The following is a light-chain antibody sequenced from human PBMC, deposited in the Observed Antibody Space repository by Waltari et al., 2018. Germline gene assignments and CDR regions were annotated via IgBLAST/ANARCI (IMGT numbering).Light chain of an antibody. CDR3: GTWDTDLSVV. V-gene: IGLV1-51*01. CDR2: ANN. Sequence: QSVLTQPPSVSAAPGQKVTISCSGTGSNIGNNFVSCYQQLPGTAPKLLIYANNKRPSGIPDRFSGAKSGTSATLGITGLQTGDEADYYCGTWDTDLSVVFGGGAKLTVL. CDR1: GSNIGNNF. J-gene: IGLJ2*01.